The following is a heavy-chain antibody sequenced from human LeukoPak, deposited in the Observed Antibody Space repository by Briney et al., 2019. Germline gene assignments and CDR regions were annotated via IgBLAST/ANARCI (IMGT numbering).Heavy chain of an antibody. CDR1: GYSFTSYW. Sequence: GESLKISCKGSGYSFTSYWIGWVRQMPGTGLEWMGIIYPGDSDTRYSPSFQGPVTISADKSISTAYLQWSSLKASDTAMYYCARGVDYDFWSGYYSPSYYLDYWGQGTLVTVSS. CDR2: IYPGDSDT. D-gene: IGHD3-3*01. V-gene: IGHV5-51*01. J-gene: IGHJ4*02. CDR3: ARGVDYDFWSGYYSPSYYLDY.